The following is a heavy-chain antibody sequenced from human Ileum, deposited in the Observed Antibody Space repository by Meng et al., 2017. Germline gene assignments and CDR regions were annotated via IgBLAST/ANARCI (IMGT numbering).Heavy chain of an antibody. CDR3: ASRPDEQQKALFDY. V-gene: IGHV1-2*02. CDR2: ISPNSGGT. J-gene: IGHJ4*02. CDR1: GYTFIGYY. Sequence: ASVKVSCKASGYTFIGYYLNWVRQAPGQGLEWMGWISPNSGGTKYAQKFQDRVTLTRDTSTSTVYMEINSLRSDDTAIYYCASRPDEQQKALFDYWGQGTLVTVSS. D-gene: IGHD6-13*01.